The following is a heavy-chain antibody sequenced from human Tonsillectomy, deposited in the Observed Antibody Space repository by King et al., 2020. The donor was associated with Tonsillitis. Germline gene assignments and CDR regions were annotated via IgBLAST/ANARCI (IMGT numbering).Heavy chain of an antibody. J-gene: IGHJ6*02. D-gene: IGHD3-3*01. V-gene: IGHV4-39*01. Sequence: LQLQESGPGLVKPSETLSLTGTVSGGSISSSSYYWGWIRQPQGKGLEWIGSIYYSGSTYYNPSLKSRVTISVDTSKNQFSLKLSSVTAADTAVNYCATNGGGGYYDFWSGPYYYYYGMDVWGQGTTVTVSS. CDR3: ATNGGGGYYDFWSGPYYYYYGMDV. CDR2: IYYSGST. CDR1: GGSISSSSYY.